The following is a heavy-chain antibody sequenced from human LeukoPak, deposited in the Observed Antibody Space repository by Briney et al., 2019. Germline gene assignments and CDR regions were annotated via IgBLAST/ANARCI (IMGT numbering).Heavy chain of an antibody. CDR3: ARDRYYYDSSGQPYYYYGMDV. CDR1: GGTFSSYA. Sequence: GSSVKVSCKASGGTFSSYAISWVRQAPGQGLEWMGRIIPILGIANYAQKFQGRVTITADKSTSTAYMELSSLRSEDTAVYYCARDRYYYDSSGQPYYYYGMDVWGQGTTVTVSS. J-gene: IGHJ6*02. V-gene: IGHV1-69*04. D-gene: IGHD3-22*01. CDR2: IIPILGIA.